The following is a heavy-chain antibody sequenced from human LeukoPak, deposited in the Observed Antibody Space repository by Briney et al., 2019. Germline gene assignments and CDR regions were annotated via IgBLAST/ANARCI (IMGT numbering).Heavy chain of an antibody. J-gene: IGHJ5*02. Sequence: PSETLSLTCTVSGGSLTNYYCSWIRQTPGKGLEWSGYIYFTGSTKYNPSLKSRVTMSVDTSKNHFSLKLNSVTAADTAVYYCARRPAGRDWFDPWGQGTLVTVSS. CDR2: IYFTGST. CDR3: ARRPAGRDWFDP. D-gene: IGHD3-10*01. CDR1: GGSLTNYY. V-gene: IGHV4-59*08.